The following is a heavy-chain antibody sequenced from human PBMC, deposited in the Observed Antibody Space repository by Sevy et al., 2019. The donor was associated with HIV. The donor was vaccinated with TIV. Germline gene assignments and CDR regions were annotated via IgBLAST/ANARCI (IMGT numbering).Heavy chain of an antibody. J-gene: IGHJ4*02. Sequence: GGSLRLSCAASGFTFSSYAMSWVRQAPGKGLEWVSAISGSGGSTYYADSVKGRFTISRDNSKNTLYLQMNSLRAEATAVYYCAIQSLKSTGIAAGEAFDYWGQGTLVTVSS. V-gene: IGHV3-23*01. CDR1: GFTFSSYA. CDR3: AIQSLKSTGIAAGEAFDY. D-gene: IGHD6-13*01. CDR2: ISGSGGST.